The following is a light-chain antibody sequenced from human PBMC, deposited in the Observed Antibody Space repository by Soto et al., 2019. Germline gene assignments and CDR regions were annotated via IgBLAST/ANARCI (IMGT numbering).Light chain of an antibody. J-gene: IGLJ3*02. CDR3: QSYDSSLSAAV. CDR2: SNS. Sequence: QSVLTQPPSVSGAPGQKVIISCTGSTSNIGAGYDVHWYQQLPGTAPKLLIYSNSNRPSGVPDRLSGSKSGTSASLAITGLQVEDEADYYGQSYDSSLSAAVFGGGTKLTVL. CDR1: TSNIGAGYD. V-gene: IGLV1-40*01.